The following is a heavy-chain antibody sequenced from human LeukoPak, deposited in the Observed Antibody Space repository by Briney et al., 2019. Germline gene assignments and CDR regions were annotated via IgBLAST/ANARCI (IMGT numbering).Heavy chain of an antibody. CDR2: IYSSGST. Sequence: PSETLSLTCTVSGGSISDYYWTWIQQPAGKGLEWIGRIYSSGSTNYNPSLKSRVTMSVDTSKNQFSLKLTSVTAADTAVYYCAREPNYSGSYLPDYWGQGTLVTVSS. CDR3: AREPNYSGSYLPDY. D-gene: IGHD1-26*01. J-gene: IGHJ4*02. CDR1: GGSISDYY. V-gene: IGHV4-4*07.